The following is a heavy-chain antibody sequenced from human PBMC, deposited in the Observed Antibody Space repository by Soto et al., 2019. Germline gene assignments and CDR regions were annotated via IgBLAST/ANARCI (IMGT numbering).Heavy chain of an antibody. D-gene: IGHD2-2*01. CDR1: GHTFTSYY. Sequence: GASVKVSCKASGHTFTSYYMHWVRQAPGQGLEWMGIINPSGGSTSYAQKFQGRVTMTRDTSTSTVYMELSSLRSEDTAVYYCARGGKDCISTSCYVGDRGDYYYYGMDVWGQGTTVTVSS. CDR2: INPSGGST. CDR3: ARGGKDCISTSCYVGDRGDYYYYGMDV. V-gene: IGHV1-46*01. J-gene: IGHJ6*02.